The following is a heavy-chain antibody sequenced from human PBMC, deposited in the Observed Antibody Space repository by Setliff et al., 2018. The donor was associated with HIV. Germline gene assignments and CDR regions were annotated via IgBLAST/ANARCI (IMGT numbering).Heavy chain of an antibody. J-gene: IGHJ6*03. D-gene: IGHD2-21*02. CDR2: INPNSGGT. CDR3: ARGVRATAYYYYYMDV. Sequence: ASVKVSCKASGYTFTGYYMHWVRQAPGQGLEWMGWINPNSGGTNYAQRFRGRVTMTRDTSISTAYMELSRLRSDDTAVYYCARGVRATAYYYYYMDVWGKGTTVTVSS. CDR1: GYTFTGYY. V-gene: IGHV1-2*02.